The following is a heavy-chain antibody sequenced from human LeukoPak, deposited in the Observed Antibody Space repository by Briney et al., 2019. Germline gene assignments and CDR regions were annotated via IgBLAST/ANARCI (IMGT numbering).Heavy chain of an antibody. V-gene: IGHV3-53*01. CDR3: ARDMVHSSGAFDC. D-gene: IGHD3-22*01. J-gene: IGHJ4*02. Sequence: PGGSLRLSCAVSGFTVSTNHMTWVRQAPGKGLEWVSAINDVDTAYYADTVRGRFTISRDRAKNTLYLQMKSLRADDTAVYYCARDMVHSSGAFDCWGQGTLVTVSS. CDR2: INDVDTA. CDR1: GFTVSTNH.